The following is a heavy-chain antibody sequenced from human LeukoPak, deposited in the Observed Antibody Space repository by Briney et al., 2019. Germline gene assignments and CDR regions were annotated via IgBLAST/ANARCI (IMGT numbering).Heavy chain of an antibody. J-gene: IGHJ6*02. V-gene: IGHV3-13*04. CDR2: IRTKEDT. Sequence: GGSLRLTCAVSGFSFSSYDRSWVRQVTGKGLEWVSYIRTKEDTNYQASLRGRFTPSRETARNSLSLRMSSLRAEDTAVYYCGRAPVGACRSGGCFSSHLDVWGQGTTVIVSS. CDR1: GFSFSSYD. CDR3: GRAPVGACRSGGCFSSHLDV. D-gene: IGHD2-21*02.